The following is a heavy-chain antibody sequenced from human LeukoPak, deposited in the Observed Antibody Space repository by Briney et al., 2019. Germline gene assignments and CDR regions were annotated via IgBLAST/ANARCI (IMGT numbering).Heavy chain of an antibody. J-gene: IGHJ4*02. Sequence: GASVKVSCKASGGTFSSYAISWVRQAPGQGLEWMGGIIHIFGTANYAQKFQGRVTITTDESTSTAYMELSSLRSEDTAVYYCARDRNYYGSGSRPYYFDYWGQGTLVTVSS. V-gene: IGHV1-69*05. CDR2: IIHIFGTA. CDR1: GGTFSSYA. CDR3: ARDRNYYGSGSRPYYFDY. D-gene: IGHD3-10*01.